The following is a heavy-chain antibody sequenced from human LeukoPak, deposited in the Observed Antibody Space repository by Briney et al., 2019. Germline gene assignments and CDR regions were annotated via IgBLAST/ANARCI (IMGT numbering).Heavy chain of an antibody. V-gene: IGHV1-2*06. CDR2: INPNSGGT. CDR1: GYTFTGYY. CDR3: ARSVRGDYVWGSYRQGFDY. Sequence: ASVKVSCKASGYTFTGYYMHWVRQAPGQGLEWTGRINPNSGGTNYAQKFQGRVTMTRDTSISTAYMELSRLRSDDTAVYYCARSVRGDYVWGSYRQGFDYWGQGTLVTVSS. D-gene: IGHD3-16*02. J-gene: IGHJ4*02.